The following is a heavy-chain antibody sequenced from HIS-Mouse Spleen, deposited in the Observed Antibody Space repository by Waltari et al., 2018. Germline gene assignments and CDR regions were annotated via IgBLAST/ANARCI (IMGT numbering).Heavy chain of an antibody. CDR1: GYTFPSYA. D-gene: IGHD1-1*01. CDR3: ARGPPPGTPLDY. Sequence: QVQLVQSAAEVKKHGASVEVSCKSSGYTFPSYAINWVRQATGQGLEWMGWMNPNSGNTGYAQKFQGRVTMTRNTSISTAYMELSSLRSEDTAVYYCARGPPPGTPLDYWGQGTLVTVSS. V-gene: IGHV1-8*01. CDR2: MNPNSGNT. J-gene: IGHJ4*02.